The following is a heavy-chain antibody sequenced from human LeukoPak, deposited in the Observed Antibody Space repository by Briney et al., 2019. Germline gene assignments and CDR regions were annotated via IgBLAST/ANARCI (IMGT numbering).Heavy chain of an antibody. CDR3: AKAQKLWFLDY. J-gene: IGHJ4*02. CDR1: GFTFSSYG. CDR2: ISYDGSNK. D-gene: IGHD3-10*01. Sequence: GGSLRLSCAASGFTFSSYGMHWVRQAPGKGLEWVAVISYDGSNKYYADSVKGRFTISRDNSKNTLYLQMNSLRAEDTAVYYCAKAQKLWFLDYWGQGTQVTVSS. V-gene: IGHV3-30*18.